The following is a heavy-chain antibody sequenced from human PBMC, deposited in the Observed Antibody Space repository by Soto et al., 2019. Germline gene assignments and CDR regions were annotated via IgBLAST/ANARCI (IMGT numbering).Heavy chain of an antibody. CDR2: IYHSGST. CDR3: ARVWGGAFDI. Sequence: SETLSLTCTVSGGSISSGDYYWSWIRQPPGKGLEWIGYIYHSGSTYYNPSLKCRVTISVDTSKNQFSLKLSFVTAADTAVYYCARVWGGAFDIWGQGTMVTVSS. D-gene: IGHD3-10*01. CDR1: GGSISSGDYY. J-gene: IGHJ3*02. V-gene: IGHV4-30-2*01.